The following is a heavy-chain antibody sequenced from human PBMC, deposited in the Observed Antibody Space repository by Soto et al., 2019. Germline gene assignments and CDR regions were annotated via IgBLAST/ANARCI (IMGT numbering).Heavy chain of an antibody. V-gene: IGHV1-24*01. Sequence: ASVKVSCKVSGYTLTELSMHWVRQAPGKGLEWMGGFYPEDGETIYAQKFQGRVTMTEDTSTDTAYMELSSLRSEDTAVYYCAAYSYDSSGYIQDLDWGQGTMVTVSS. CDR2: FYPEDGET. CDR1: GYTLTELS. CDR3: AAYSYDSSGYIQDLD. J-gene: IGHJ4*02. D-gene: IGHD3-22*01.